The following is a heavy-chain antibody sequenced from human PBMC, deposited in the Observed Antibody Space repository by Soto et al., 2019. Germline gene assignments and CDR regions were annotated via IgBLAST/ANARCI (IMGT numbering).Heavy chain of an antibody. J-gene: IGHJ6*02. CDR3: ARGRHQWLLPYGMDV. CDR2: INHSGST. Sequence: QVQLQQWGAGLLKPSETLSLTCAVYGGSFSGYYWSWIRQPPGKGLEWIGEINHSGSTNYNPSLKSRVTISVDTSKNQFSLKLSSVTAADTAVYYCARGRHQWLLPYGMDVWGQGTTVTVSS. V-gene: IGHV4-34*01. CDR1: GGSFSGYY. D-gene: IGHD3-22*01.